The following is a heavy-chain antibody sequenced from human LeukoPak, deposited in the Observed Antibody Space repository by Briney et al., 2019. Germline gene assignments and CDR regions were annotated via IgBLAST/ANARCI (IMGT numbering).Heavy chain of an antibody. Sequence: GGSLRLSCAASGFTFSNAWMTWVRQAPGKGLEWVANINTDGSQRDCVDSLKGRFTISRDNDKNSLYLQMNNLRAEDTAVYYCARHPNWNFDSWGQGTLVTVSS. CDR1: GFTFSNAW. CDR3: ARHPNWNFDS. D-gene: IGHD1-1*01. J-gene: IGHJ4*02. CDR2: INTDGSQR. V-gene: IGHV3-7*01.